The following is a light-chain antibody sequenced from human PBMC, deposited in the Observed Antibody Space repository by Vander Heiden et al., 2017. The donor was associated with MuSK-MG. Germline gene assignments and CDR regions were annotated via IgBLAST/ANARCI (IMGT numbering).Light chain of an antibody. CDR1: QSVSSSY. V-gene: IGKV3-20*01. Sequence: EIVLTQSPGTLSLSPGERATLSCRAIQSVSSSYLAWYQQKPGQATRLLIYGASSRATGIPDRFSGSGCGTDFTLTSSRLEPEDFAVYYCQQYGSSPWTFGQGTKVEIK. CDR3: QQYGSSPWT. CDR2: GAS. J-gene: IGKJ1*01.